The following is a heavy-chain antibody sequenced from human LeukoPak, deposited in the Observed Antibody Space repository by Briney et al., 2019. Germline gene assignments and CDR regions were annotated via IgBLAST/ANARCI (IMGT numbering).Heavy chain of an antibody. CDR2: ISGRDGST. Sequence: GGSLRLSCAASGFTFSSYGMSWVRQAPGKGLECVSSISGRDGSTYYADSVKGRFTISRDNAKDSLYLQMNSLRAEDTAVYYCATVSSSTWYSAFDIWGQGTMVTVSS. CDR1: GFTFSSYG. CDR3: ATVSSSTWYSAFDI. J-gene: IGHJ3*02. V-gene: IGHV3-23*01. D-gene: IGHD6-13*01.